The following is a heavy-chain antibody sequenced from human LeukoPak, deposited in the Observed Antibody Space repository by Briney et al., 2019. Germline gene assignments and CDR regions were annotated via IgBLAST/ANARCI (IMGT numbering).Heavy chain of an antibody. Sequence: SGPALVKPTQTLTPTCSSSGFSLSTTEMRVNWIRQAPGKALEWLARIDWDDDKFYSTSLKTRLTISKDTSKNQVVLTMTNMGPVDTGTYYCARISSSSFHFDYWGRGTLVTVSS. CDR3: ARISSSSFHFDY. D-gene: IGHD2-2*01. J-gene: IGHJ4*02. V-gene: IGHV2-70*04. CDR1: GFSLSTTEMR. CDR2: IDWDDDK.